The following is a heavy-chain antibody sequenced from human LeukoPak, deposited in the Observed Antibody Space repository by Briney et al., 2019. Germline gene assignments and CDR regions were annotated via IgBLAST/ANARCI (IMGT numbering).Heavy chain of an antibody. Sequence: PSETLSLTCAVYGGSFSGYYWSWIRQPPGKGLEWIGEINHSGSTNYNPSLKSRVTISVDTSKNQFSLKLSSVTAADTAVYYCARQPSDYWGQGTLVTVSS. CDR1: GGSFSGYY. CDR3: ARQPSDY. CDR2: INHSGST. V-gene: IGHV4-34*01. J-gene: IGHJ4*02.